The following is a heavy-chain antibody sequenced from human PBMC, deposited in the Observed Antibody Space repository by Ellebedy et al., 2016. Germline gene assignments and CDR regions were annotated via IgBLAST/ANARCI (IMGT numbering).Heavy chain of an antibody. CDR2: INPNSGGT. J-gene: IGHJ6*03. CDR3: ARDTISYTSSWYYYYMDV. Sequence: ASVKVSCXASGYTFTGYYLHWVRQAPGQGLEWMGWINPNSGGTHYAQKFQGRVTMTRDTSITTAYMELSGLRSDDTAVYYCARDTISYTSSWYYYYMDVWGKGTTVTVSS. D-gene: IGHD6-13*01. V-gene: IGHV1-2*02. CDR1: GYTFTGYY.